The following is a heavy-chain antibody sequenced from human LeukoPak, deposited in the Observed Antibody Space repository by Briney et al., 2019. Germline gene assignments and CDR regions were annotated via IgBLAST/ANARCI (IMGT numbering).Heavy chain of an antibody. CDR1: GGSISSSNW. CDR2: IYHSGST. CDR3: ARGGQGDGHSADEAFDI. D-gene: IGHD5-18*01. V-gene: IGHV4-4*02. Sequence: PSGTLSLTCAVSGGSISSSNWWSWVRQPPGKGLEWIGEIYHSGSTNYNPSLKSRVTISVDKSKNQFSLQLNSVTPEDTAAYYCARGGQGDGHSADEAFDIWGQGTMVTVS. J-gene: IGHJ3*02.